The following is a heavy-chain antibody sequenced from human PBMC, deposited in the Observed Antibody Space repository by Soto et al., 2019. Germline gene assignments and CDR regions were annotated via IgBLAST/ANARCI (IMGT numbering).Heavy chain of an antibody. V-gene: IGHV1-3*01. CDR1: GYTFTSYA. J-gene: IGHJ3*02. D-gene: IGHD6-19*01. CDR2: INAGNGNT. CDR3: ASQWLVPAAAFDI. Sequence: SLKVSCKAFGYTFTSYAMHWLLLAPGQRLEWMGWINAGNGNTKYSQKFQGRVTITRDTSASTAYMELSSLRSEDTAVYYCASQWLVPAAAFDIWGQGTMVTVSS.